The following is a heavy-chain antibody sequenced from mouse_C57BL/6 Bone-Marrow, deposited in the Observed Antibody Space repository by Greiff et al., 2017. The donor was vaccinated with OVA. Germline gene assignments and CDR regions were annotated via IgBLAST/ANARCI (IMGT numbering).Heavy chain of an antibody. CDR3: ARRDYYGSYYYAMDY. CDR1: GFTFSSYG. D-gene: IGHD1-1*01. Sequence: EVKLQESGGDLVKPGGSLKLSCAASGFTFSSYGMSWVRQTPDKRLEWVATISSGGSYTYYPDSVKGRFTISRDNVKNTLYLQMSSLKSEDTAMYYCARRDYYGSYYYAMDYWGQGTSVTVSS. V-gene: IGHV5-6*02. J-gene: IGHJ4*01. CDR2: ISSGGSYT.